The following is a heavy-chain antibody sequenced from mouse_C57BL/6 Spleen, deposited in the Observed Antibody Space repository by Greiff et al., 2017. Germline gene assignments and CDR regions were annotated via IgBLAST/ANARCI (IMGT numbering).Heavy chain of an antibody. CDR2: IWSDGST. Sequence: QVQLKESGPGLVAPSQSLSITCTVSGFSLTSYGVHWVRQPPGKGLEWLVVIWSDGSTTYNSALKSRLSISKDNSKSQVFLKMNSLQTDDTAMYYCARSYDGYAYWYFDVWGTGTTVTVSS. J-gene: IGHJ1*03. V-gene: IGHV2-6*03. D-gene: IGHD2-3*01. CDR3: ARSYDGYAYWYFDV. CDR1: GFSLTSYG.